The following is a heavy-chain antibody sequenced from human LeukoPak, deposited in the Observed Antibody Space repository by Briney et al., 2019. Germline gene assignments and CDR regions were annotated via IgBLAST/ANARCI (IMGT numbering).Heavy chain of an antibody. Sequence: PGGSLRLSCAASGFTVSSNYMNWVRQAPGKGLEWVSVIYSDGTTYYADSVKGRFTISRDNPKNTLSLQMNSLRAEDTAVYYCARVSPESSGYPRGYFDYWGQGTLVTVSS. CDR1: GFTVSSNY. J-gene: IGHJ4*02. V-gene: IGHV3-66*01. D-gene: IGHD3-22*01. CDR2: IYSDGTT. CDR3: ARVSPESSGYPRGYFDY.